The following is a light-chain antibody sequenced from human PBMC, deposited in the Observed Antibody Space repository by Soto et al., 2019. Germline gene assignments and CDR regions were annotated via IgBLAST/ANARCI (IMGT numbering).Light chain of an antibody. Sequence: EIVLTQSPGTLSLSPGERATLSCRASQSVSSIYLAWYQQKPGQAPSLLIYATSSRATGIPDRFSGSGSGTEFTLTISSLQSEDFAVYYCQQYNSWPETFGQGTKVDIK. CDR1: QSVSSIY. CDR2: ATS. J-gene: IGKJ1*01. V-gene: IGKV3-20*01. CDR3: QQYNSWPET.